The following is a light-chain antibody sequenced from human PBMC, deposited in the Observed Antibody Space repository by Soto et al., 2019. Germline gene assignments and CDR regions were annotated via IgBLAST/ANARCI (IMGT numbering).Light chain of an antibody. CDR2: GNT. V-gene: IGLV1-40*01. CDR1: SSNIGAGYD. CDR3: HSYHSPLSASI. Sequence: QSVLTQPPSVSGAPGQRVTISCTGSSSNIGAGYDVHWYHQLPGTAPKLLIFGNTNRPSGVPDRFSGSKSGTSASLAITGLQAEDEADYYCHSYHSPLSASIFGGGTKVPVL. J-gene: IGLJ2*01.